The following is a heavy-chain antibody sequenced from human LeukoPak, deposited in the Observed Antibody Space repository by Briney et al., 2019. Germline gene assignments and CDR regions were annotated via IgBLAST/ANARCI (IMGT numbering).Heavy chain of an antibody. D-gene: IGHD6-13*01. Sequence: SETLSLTCAVYGGSFSAYYWTWISQPPGKGLEWLGKIDHSGSTNYNPSLRSRLTIVVDTSTKQFSLELRSVTAADTAVYYCARDPAAVGNYYYHGMDVWGQGTTVTVSS. V-gene: IGHV4-34*01. CDR2: IDHSGST. J-gene: IGHJ6*02. CDR1: GGSFSAYY. CDR3: ARDPAAVGNYYYHGMDV.